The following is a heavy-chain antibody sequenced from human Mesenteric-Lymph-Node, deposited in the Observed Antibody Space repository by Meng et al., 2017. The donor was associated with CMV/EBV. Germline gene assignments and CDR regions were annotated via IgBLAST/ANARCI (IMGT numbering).Heavy chain of an antibody. D-gene: IGHD6-6*01. V-gene: IGHV3-49*04. Sequence: GGSLRLSCTASGFTFGDYAVSWVRQAPGKGLEWVGFIRSKAYRGTTEYAASVKGRFTISRDNAKNSLYLQMNSLRAEDTAVYYCARAIAAQHWGQGTLVTVSS. J-gene: IGHJ4*02. CDR3: ARAIAAQH. CDR1: GFTFGDYA. CDR2: IRSKAYRGTT.